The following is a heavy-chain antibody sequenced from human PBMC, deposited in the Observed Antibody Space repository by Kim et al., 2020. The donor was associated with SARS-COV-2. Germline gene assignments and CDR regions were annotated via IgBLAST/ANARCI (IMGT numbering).Heavy chain of an antibody. CDR1: DGSISTYY. D-gene: IGHD1-1*01. V-gene: IGHV4-4*07. CDR2: IFSSGNT. CDR3: VRTGAMDV. J-gene: IGHJ6*02. Sequence: SETLSLTCTVSDGSISTYYWSWIRQPAGKGLEWIGRIFSSGNTNYNPSLKSRVTMSIETSKNQVSLKLSSVTAGDTAVYYCVRTGAMDVWGQGTTVTVSS.